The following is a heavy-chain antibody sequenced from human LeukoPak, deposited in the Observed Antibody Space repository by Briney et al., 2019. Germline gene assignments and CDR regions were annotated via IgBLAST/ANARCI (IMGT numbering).Heavy chain of an antibody. Sequence: GGSLRLSCAASGFTFSSYAMSWVRQAPGKGLEWVSTISGSGGGTYSADSVKGRFTISRDNSKNTLYLRMNSLRAEDTAVYYCAKEGLKKAYFDIWGQGTMVTVSS. J-gene: IGHJ3*02. CDR2: ISGSGGGT. V-gene: IGHV3-23*01. CDR1: GFTFSSYA. CDR3: AKEGLKKAYFDI. D-gene: IGHD3-16*01.